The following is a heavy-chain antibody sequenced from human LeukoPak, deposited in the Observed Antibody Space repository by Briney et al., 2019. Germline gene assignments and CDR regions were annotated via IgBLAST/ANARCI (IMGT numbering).Heavy chain of an antibody. D-gene: IGHD3-9*01. CDR2: ISSSGSTI. CDR3: ARENSSPPTDILTGGYYFDY. V-gene: IGHV3-48*03. J-gene: IGHJ4*02. CDR1: GFTFGSYE. Sequence: GGSLRLSCAASGFTFGSYEMNWVRQAPGKGLEWVSYISSSGSTIYYADSVKGRFTISRDNAKNSLYLQMNSLRAEDTAVYYCARENSSPPTDILTGGYYFDYWGQGTLVTVSS.